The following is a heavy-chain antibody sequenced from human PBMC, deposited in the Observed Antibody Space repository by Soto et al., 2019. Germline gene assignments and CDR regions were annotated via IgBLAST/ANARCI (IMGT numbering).Heavy chain of an antibody. V-gene: IGHV4-38-2*02. CDR3: ARVHVMVVAGSTFDY. J-gene: IGHJ4*03. Sequence: SETLSLTCTVSGDSISSGSYWGWIRQPPGAGPEWIASIYHGGTTFYNPSLKSRISISVDTSKNQFSLRLTSVTAADTATYYCARVHVMVVAGSTFDYWGRGTLVTVSS. CDR2: IYHGGTT. CDR1: GDSISSGSY. D-gene: IGHD6-19*01.